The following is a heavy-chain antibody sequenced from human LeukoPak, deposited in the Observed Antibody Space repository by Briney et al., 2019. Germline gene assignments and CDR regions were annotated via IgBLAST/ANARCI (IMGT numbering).Heavy chain of an antibody. CDR3: AREWFGEYSGRRAFDY. CDR2: VWHDGVKK. Sequence: GRSLRLTCAASGFTFTAYGMHWVRQAPGKGLEWVAVVWHDGVKKYYADSVKGRFTISRDNSKNTLYLQMNSLSVEDTAVYYCAREWFGEYSGRRAFDYWGQGSLVTVSS. V-gene: IGHV3-33*01. D-gene: IGHD3-10*01. CDR1: GFTFTAYG. J-gene: IGHJ4*02.